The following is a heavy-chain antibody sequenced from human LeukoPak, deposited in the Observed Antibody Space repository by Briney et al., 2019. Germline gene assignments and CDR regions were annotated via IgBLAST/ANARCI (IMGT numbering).Heavy chain of an antibody. CDR2: ISGSASST. Sequence: GGSLRLSCAASGFTFSNYAMSWVRQAPGKGLEWVSAISGSASSTYHADSVKGRFTISRDNSKNTLYLQMNSLRAEDTAVYYCARDGDTVLTRGYYYYLDVWGKGTTVTVSS. CDR3: ARDGDTVLTRGYYYYLDV. V-gene: IGHV3-23*01. CDR1: GFTFSNYA. J-gene: IGHJ6*03. D-gene: IGHD4-23*01.